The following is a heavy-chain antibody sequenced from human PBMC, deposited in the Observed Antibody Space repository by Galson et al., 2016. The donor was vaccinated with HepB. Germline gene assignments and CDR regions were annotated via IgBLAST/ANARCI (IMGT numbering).Heavy chain of an antibody. CDR3: TRGYMQNGMNV. V-gene: IGHV4-39*07. CDR2: IHNNGAT. CDR1: GGSISSRDFY. Sequence: SETLSLTCIVSGGSISSRDFYWGWIRQPPGKGLEYIGLIHNNGATYYNPSLRSRVIFSVGTSKNQFSLQLDSVTPDDTATYFCTRGYMQNGMNVWGQGTTVTV. D-gene: IGHD5-24*01. J-gene: IGHJ6*02.